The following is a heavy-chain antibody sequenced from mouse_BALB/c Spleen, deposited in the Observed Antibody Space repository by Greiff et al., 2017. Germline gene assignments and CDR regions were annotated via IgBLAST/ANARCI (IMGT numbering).Heavy chain of an antibody. V-gene: IGHV2-5-1*01. CDR2: IWRGGST. Sequence: VMLVESGPSLVQPSQSLSITCTVSGFSLTSYGVHWVRQSPGKGLEWLGVIWRGGSTDYNAAFMSRLSITKDNSKSQVFFKMNSLQADDTAIYYCATITTVVRYAMDYWGQGTSVTVSS. CDR3: ATITTVVRYAMDY. D-gene: IGHD1-1*01. CDR1: GFSLTSYG. J-gene: IGHJ4*01.